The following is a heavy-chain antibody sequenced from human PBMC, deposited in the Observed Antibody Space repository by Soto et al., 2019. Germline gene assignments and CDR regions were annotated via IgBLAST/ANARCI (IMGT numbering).Heavy chain of an antibody. Sequence: PGGSLRLSCAASGFTFSNAWMSWVRQAPGKGLEWVGRIKSKTDGGTTDYAAPVKGRFTISRDDSKNTLYLQMNSLKTEDTAVYYCTTDYYDSSGYYYRYFDYWGQGTLVTAPQ. J-gene: IGHJ4*02. V-gene: IGHV3-15*01. D-gene: IGHD3-22*01. CDR2: IKSKTDGGTT. CDR3: TTDYYDSSGYYYRYFDY. CDR1: GFTFSNAW.